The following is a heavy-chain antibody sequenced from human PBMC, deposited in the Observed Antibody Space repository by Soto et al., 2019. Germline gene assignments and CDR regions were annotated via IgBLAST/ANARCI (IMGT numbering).Heavy chain of an antibody. CDR2: ISYDGSNK. Sequence: PGGSLRLSCAASGFTFSSYAMHWVRQAPGKGLEWVAVISYDGSNKYYADSVKGRFTISRDNSKNTLYLQMNSLRAEDTAVYYCARDYDILTGYHHDYWGQGTLVPVSS. CDR1: GFTFSSYA. D-gene: IGHD3-9*01. J-gene: IGHJ4*02. CDR3: ARDYDILTGYHHDY. V-gene: IGHV3-30-3*01.